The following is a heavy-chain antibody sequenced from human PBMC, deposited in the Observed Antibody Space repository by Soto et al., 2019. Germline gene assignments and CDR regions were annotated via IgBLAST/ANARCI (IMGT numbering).Heavy chain of an antibody. J-gene: IGHJ6*02. Sequence: QVQLVQSGAEVKKPGASVKVSCKASGYTFTSYYMHWVRQAPGQGLEWMGIINPSGGSTTYAQKFQSRVTMTSDTATITVYMEPSSLRSEDTAVYYCARGDIVAIFGMHGWGQGATVSVSS. V-gene: IGHV1-46*01. CDR1: GYTFTSYY. CDR3: ARGDIVAIFGMHG. CDR2: INPSGGST. D-gene: IGHD5-12*01.